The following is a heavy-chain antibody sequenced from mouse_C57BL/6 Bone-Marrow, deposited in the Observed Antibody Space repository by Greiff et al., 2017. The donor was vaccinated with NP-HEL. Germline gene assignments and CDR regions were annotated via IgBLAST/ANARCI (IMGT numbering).Heavy chain of an antibody. Sequence: VQLQQSGAELVRPGASVTLSCKASGYTFTNYEMHWVKQTPVHGLEWIGAIDPETGGTAYNQKFKGKAILTADKSSSTAYMELRSLTSEDSAVYYCTRDLVTTTGYYFDYWGQGTTLTVSS. D-gene: IGHD2-2*01. V-gene: IGHV1-15*01. CDR1: GYTFTNYE. CDR2: IDPETGGT. J-gene: IGHJ2*01. CDR3: TRDLVTTTGYYFDY.